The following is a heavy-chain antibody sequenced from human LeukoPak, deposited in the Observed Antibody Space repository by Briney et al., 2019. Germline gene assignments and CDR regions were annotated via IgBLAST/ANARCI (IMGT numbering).Heavy chain of an antibody. CDR1: GFTFDDYA. J-gene: IGHJ6*03. D-gene: IGHD5-18*01. Sequence: GGSLRLSCAASGFTFDDYAMHWVRHAPGKGLEWVSGISWNSGSIGYADSVKGRFTISRDNAKNSLYLQMNSLRAEDTALYYCAKGQLGYYMDVWGKGTTVTVSS. V-gene: IGHV3-9*01. CDR3: AKGQLGYYMDV. CDR2: ISWNSGSI.